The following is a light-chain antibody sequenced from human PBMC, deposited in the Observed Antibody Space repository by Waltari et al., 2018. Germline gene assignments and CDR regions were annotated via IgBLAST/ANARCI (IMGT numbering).Light chain of an antibody. CDR1: QSVSSNY. Sequence: EIVLTQSPGTLSLSPGERATLFCRASQSVSSNYLAWYQQRPGQPPRLVIYGASSRATGIPDRFSGSGSGTDFTLTISRLEPEDFAMYYCQQYGPSPPYTFGQGTKLEIK. J-gene: IGKJ2*01. CDR3: QQYGPSPPYT. V-gene: IGKV3-20*01. CDR2: GAS.